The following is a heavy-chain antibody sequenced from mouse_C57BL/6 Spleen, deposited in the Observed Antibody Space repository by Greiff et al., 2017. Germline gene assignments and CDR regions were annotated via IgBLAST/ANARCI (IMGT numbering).Heavy chain of an antibody. Sequence: QVQLKQPGAELVRPGSSVKLSCKASGYTFTSYWMHWVKQRPIQGLEWIGNIDPSDSETHYNQKFKDKATLTVDKSSRTAYMQLSSLTSESSAVYYCARDDGYHWYFDVWGTGTTVTVSS. V-gene: IGHV1-52*01. CDR1: GYTFTSYW. CDR3: ARDDGYHWYFDV. D-gene: IGHD2-3*01. J-gene: IGHJ1*03. CDR2: IDPSDSET.